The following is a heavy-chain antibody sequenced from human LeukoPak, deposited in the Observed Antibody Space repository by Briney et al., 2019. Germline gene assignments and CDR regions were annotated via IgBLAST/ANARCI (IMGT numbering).Heavy chain of an antibody. D-gene: IGHD5-18*01. Sequence: SETLSLTCAVYGGSFSGYYWSWIRQPPGKGLEWIGEINHSGSTNYNPSLKSRVTISVDTSKNQFSLKLSSVTAADTAVYYCAREVRGYSYGRFDYWGQGALVTVSS. J-gene: IGHJ4*02. V-gene: IGHV4-34*01. CDR1: GGSFSGYY. CDR3: AREVRGYSYGRFDY. CDR2: INHSGST.